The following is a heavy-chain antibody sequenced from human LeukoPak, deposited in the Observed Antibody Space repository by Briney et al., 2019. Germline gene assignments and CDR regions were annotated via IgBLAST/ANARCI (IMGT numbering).Heavy chain of an antibody. D-gene: IGHD1-26*01. Sequence: ASVKVSCKASGYTFSNFGINWVRQAPGQGLEWMGWISGNNDNPNYGQKFQGRFTVTTDSSTNTAYMELTNLRFDDTAVYYCARDGTRTDDYWGQGTLVTVSS. CDR2: ISGNNDNP. J-gene: IGHJ4*02. CDR1: GYTFSNFG. V-gene: IGHV1-18*01. CDR3: ARDGTRTDDY.